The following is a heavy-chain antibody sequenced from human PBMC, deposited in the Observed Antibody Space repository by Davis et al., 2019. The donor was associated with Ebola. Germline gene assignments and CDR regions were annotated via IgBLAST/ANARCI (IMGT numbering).Heavy chain of an antibody. CDR1: GYTFTSYG. J-gene: IGHJ6*02. Sequence: AASVKVSCKASGYTFTSYGISWVRQAPGQGLEWMGWISAYNGNTNYAQKLQGRVTMTTDTSTSTAYMELRSLRSDDTAVYYCARRGYCSGGSRYSDYYYYGMDVWGQGTTVTVSS. D-gene: IGHD2-15*01. V-gene: IGHV1-18*01. CDR3: ARRGYCSGGSRYSDYYYYGMDV. CDR2: ISAYNGNT.